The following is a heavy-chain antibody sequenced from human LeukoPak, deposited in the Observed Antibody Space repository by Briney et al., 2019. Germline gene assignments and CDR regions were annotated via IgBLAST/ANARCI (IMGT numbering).Heavy chain of an antibody. CDR2: IYYSGST. CDR1: GGSISSSSYY. D-gene: IGHD6-19*01. J-gene: IGHJ5*02. V-gene: IGHV4-39*01. CDR3: ARHPEWLVHFGWFDP. Sequence: PSETLSLTCTVSGGSISSSSYYWGWIRQPPGKGREWIGSIYYSGSTYYNPSLKSRVTISVDTSKNQFSLKLSSVTAADTAVYYCARHPEWLVHFGWFDPWGQGTLVTVSS.